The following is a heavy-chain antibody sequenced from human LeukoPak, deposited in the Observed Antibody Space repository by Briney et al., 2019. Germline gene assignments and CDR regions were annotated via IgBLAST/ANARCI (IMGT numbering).Heavy chain of an antibody. CDR2: IYYSGST. Sequence: SETLSLTCTVSGGSISSYYWSWIRQPPGKGLEWIGYIYYSGSTNYNPSLKSRVTISVDTSKNQFSLKLSSVTAADTTVYYCARKKEDSYYSYYGMDVWGQGTTVTVSS. CDR3: ARKKEDSYYSYYGMDV. J-gene: IGHJ6*02. V-gene: IGHV4-59*01. CDR1: GGSISSYY.